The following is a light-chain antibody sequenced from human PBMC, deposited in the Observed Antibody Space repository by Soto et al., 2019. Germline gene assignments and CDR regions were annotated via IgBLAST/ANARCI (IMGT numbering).Light chain of an antibody. CDR2: EAS. J-gene: IGLJ2*01. Sequence: QSALTQPASVSGSPGQSITISCTGTSSDVGSYNLVSWYQQHPGKAPQHMIYEASKRQSGVSNRFSGSKSGNTASLTIYGLQAEDEADYYCCSYAGSSTYVVFGGGTKLTVL. V-gene: IGLV2-23*01. CDR3: CSYAGSSTYVV. CDR1: SSDVGSYNL.